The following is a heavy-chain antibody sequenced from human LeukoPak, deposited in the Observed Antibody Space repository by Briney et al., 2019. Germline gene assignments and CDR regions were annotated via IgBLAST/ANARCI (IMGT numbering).Heavy chain of an antibody. V-gene: IGHV4-30-4*08. CDR2: IYYSGST. Sequence: PSETLSLTCTVSGGSISSGDYYWSWIRQPPGKGLEWIGYIYYSGSTNYNPSLKSRVTISVDTSKNQFSLKLSSVTAADTAVYFCARSGSSSLRGYYYYMDVWGKGTTVTVSS. CDR1: GGSISSGDYY. CDR3: ARSGSSSLRGYYYYMDV. D-gene: IGHD6-13*01. J-gene: IGHJ6*03.